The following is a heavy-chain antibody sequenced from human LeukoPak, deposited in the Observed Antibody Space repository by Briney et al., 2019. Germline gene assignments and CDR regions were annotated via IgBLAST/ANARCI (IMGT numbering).Heavy chain of an antibody. CDR1: GGTFNNYT. CDR3: ARDEEKGLDY. CDR2: IIPIFGTA. V-gene: IGHV1-69*06. J-gene: IGHJ4*02. Sequence: ASVKVSCKASGGTFNNYTISWVRQAPGQGLEWMGGIIPIFGTANYAQKFQGRVTITADKSTSTVYMDLSSLRSEDTAVYYCARDEEKGLDYWGQGTLVTVSS.